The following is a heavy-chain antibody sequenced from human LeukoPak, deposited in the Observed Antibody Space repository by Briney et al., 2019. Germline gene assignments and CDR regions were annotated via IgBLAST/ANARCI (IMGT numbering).Heavy chain of an antibody. J-gene: IGHJ4*02. V-gene: IGHV3-23*01. CDR3: AKDRESSSWYFDY. CDR2: VSGSGGST. CDR1: GSTFSSYA. D-gene: IGHD6-13*01. Sequence: GGSLRLSCAASGSTFSSYAMSWVRQAPGKGLEWVSAVSGSGGSTYYADSVKGRFTISRDNSKSTLFLQMNSLRAEDTAVYYCAKDRESSSWYFDYWGQGTLVTVSS.